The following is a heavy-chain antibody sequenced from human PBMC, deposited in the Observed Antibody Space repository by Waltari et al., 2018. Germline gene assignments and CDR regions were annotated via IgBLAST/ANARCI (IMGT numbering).Heavy chain of an antibody. J-gene: IGHJ3*02. D-gene: IGHD1-26*01. V-gene: IGHV3-7*01. CDR3: ARGRSETYRGGVFDI. CDR1: GFTLASYW. CDR2: INEDEREG. Sequence: EVQLVESGGGLVQPGGSLRLSCAASGFTLASYWTNWVRQAQGKGLGWVANINEDEREGSFVDSVKGRFTIARDNAKNTLYLQMNSLRVEDTAVYYCARGRSETYRGGVFDIWGQGTMVTVSS.